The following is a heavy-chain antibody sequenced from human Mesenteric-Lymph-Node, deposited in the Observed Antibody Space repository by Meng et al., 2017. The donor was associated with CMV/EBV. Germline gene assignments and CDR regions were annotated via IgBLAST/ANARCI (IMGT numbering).Heavy chain of an antibody. CDR3: ARAFQLVVPAAIEY. CDR2: INPNSGGT. V-gene: IGHV1-2*02. Sequence: ASVKVSCKASGYTFTGYYMHWVRQAPGQGLEWMGWINPNSGGTNYAQKFQGRVTMTRDTSISTAYMELSRLRSDDTAVYYCARAFQLVVPAAIEYWGQGTLVTVSS. J-gene: IGHJ4*02. D-gene: IGHD2-2*02. CDR1: GYTFTGYY.